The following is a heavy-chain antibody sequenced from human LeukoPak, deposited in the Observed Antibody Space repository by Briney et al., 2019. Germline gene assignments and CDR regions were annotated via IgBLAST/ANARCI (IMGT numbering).Heavy chain of an antibody. CDR3: ARLFRLWFGELWFDP. CDR2: ISSSGSTI. V-gene: IGHV3-11*04. CDR1: GFTFSDYY. D-gene: IGHD3-10*01. J-gene: IGHJ5*02. Sequence: GGSLRLSCAASGFTFSDYYMGWVRQAPGKGLEWVSYISSSGSTIYYADSVKGRFTISRDNAKNSLYLQMNSLRAEDTAVYYCARLFRLWFGELWFDPWGQGTLVTVSS.